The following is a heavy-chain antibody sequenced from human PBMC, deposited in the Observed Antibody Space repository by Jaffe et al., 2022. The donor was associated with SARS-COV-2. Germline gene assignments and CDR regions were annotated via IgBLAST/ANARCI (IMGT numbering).Heavy chain of an antibody. CDR1: GGSISSHY. V-gene: IGHV4-59*11. Sequence: QVQLQESGPGLVKPSETLSLTCTVSGGSISSHYWSWIRQPPGKGLEWIGYIYYSGGTNYNPSLKSRVTISVDTSKKQFSLKLSSVTAADTAVYYCARVGSNWQGYYFYGMDVWGQGTTVTVPS. J-gene: IGHJ6*02. CDR3: ARVGSNWQGYYFYGMDV. CDR2: IYYSGGT. D-gene: IGHD6-13*01.